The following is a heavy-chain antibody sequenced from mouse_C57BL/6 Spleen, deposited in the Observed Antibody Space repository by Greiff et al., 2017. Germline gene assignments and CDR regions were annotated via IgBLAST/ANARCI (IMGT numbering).Heavy chain of an antibody. D-gene: IGHD1-1*01. CDR1: GYTFTSYW. V-gene: IGHV1-69*01. Sequence: QVQLQQPGAELVMPGASVKLSCKASGYTFTSYWMHWVKQRPGQGLEWIGEIDPSDSYTNYNQKFKGKSTLTVDKSSSTAYMQLSSLTSEDSAVYYCARHYYGRAYYFDYWGQGTTLTVSS. J-gene: IGHJ2*01. CDR2: IDPSDSYT. CDR3: ARHYYGRAYYFDY.